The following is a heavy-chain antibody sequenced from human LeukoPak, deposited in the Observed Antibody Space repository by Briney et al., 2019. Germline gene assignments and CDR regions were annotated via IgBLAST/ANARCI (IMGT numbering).Heavy chain of an antibody. V-gene: IGHV1-69*04. J-gene: IGHJ3*02. Sequence: SVKVSCKASGGTFSSYAISWVRQAPGQGLEWMGRIIPIFGIANHAQKFQGRVTITADKSTSTAYMELSSLRSEDTAVYYCARALYYYDSSGYYYGAFDIWGQGTMVTVSS. D-gene: IGHD3-22*01. CDR1: GGTFSSYA. CDR3: ARALYYYDSSGYYYGAFDI. CDR2: IIPIFGIA.